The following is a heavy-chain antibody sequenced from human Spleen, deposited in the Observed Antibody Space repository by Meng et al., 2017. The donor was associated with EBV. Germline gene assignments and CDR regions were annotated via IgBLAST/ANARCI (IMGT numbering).Heavy chain of an antibody. D-gene: IGHD5-18*01. CDR3: AHSGYSYGFDY. CDR1: GSSLGTSGVG. J-gene: IGHJ4*02. CDR2: IYWDDDK. Sequence: HIALTDSGSSIEKPTRTLPMTCTVSGSSLGTSGVGVRWNSQPTGKALEWLARIYWDDDKRYSPSLKSRLTITKDTSKNQVVLTMSNVDPVDTATYYCAHSGYSYGFDYWGQGTLVTVSS. V-gene: IGHV2-5*02.